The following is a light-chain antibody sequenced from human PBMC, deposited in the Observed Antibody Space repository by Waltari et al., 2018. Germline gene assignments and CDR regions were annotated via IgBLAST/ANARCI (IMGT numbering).Light chain of an antibody. J-gene: IGKJ2*01. V-gene: IGKV3-20*01. CDR1: QRLTKNY. CDR3: QQYGSSILYT. CDR2: GAA. Sequence: VLTQSPGTLSLSPGERATLSCRASQRLTKNYLAWYQQKPGQAPMLLIYGAASRAAGIPDRFSGSGSGTDFALTISRLEPEDSAVYYCQQYGSSILYTFGQGTKLEIQ.